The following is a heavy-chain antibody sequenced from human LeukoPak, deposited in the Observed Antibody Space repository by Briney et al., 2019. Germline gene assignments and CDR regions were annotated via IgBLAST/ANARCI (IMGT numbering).Heavy chain of an antibody. Sequence: ASVKVSCKASGYTFTSYDINWVRQATGQGLEWMGWMNPNSGNTGYAQKFQGRVTITRNTSISTAYMELSSLRSEDTAVYYCARGRRFLEWLVKSSWYFDYWGQGTLVTVSS. D-gene: IGHD3-3*01. J-gene: IGHJ4*02. CDR1: GYTFTSYD. CDR3: ARGRRFLEWLVKSSWYFDY. CDR2: MNPNSGNT. V-gene: IGHV1-8*03.